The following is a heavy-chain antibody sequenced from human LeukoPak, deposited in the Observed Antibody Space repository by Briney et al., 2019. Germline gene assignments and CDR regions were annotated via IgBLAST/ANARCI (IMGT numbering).Heavy chain of an antibody. CDR2: ISTRSYTK. CDR3: ARDFSAAFDI. V-gene: IGHV3-48*02. CDR1: GLTFSPYS. Sequence: PGGSLRLSCVASGLTFSPYSMNWVRQAPGKGLEWVSYISTRSYTKYYADSVKGRFTISRDSAKNSLYLQMNSLRDEDTAVYYCARDFSAAFDIWGQGTMVTVSS. J-gene: IGHJ3*02. D-gene: IGHD2/OR15-2a*01.